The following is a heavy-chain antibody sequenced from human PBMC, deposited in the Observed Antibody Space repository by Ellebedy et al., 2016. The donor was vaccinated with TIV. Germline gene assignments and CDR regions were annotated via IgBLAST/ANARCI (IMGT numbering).Heavy chain of an antibody. V-gene: IGHV3-13*05. CDR3: ARGRSYCGGDCSDAFDI. CDR1: GFTFSSYD. J-gene: IGHJ3*02. D-gene: IGHD2-21*02. Sequence: GESLKISCVASGFTFSSYDMHWVRQATGKGLEWVSAIGTAGDPYYPGSVKGRSTISRENAKNSLYLQMNSLRAGDTAVYYCARGRSYCGGDCSDAFDIWGQGTMVTVSS. CDR2: IGTAGDP.